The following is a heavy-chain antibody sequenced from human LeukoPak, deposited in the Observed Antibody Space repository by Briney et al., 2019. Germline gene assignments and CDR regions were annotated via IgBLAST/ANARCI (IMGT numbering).Heavy chain of an antibody. CDR2: ISGSGAST. J-gene: IGHJ4*02. CDR3: TKGGVRGVPIDY. Sequence: GGSLRLSCATSGFTFSTSGMSWVRQTPGKGLERVSGISGSGASTYIADSVKGRFTVSRDNSWSTLYLQMNSLRADDTAIYYCTKGGVRGVPIDYWGQGTLVTVSS. V-gene: IGHV3-23*01. D-gene: IGHD3-10*01. CDR1: GFTFSTSG.